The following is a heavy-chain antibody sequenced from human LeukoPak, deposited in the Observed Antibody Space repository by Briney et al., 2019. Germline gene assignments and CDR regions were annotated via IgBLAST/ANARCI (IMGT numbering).Heavy chain of an antibody. J-gene: IGHJ3*02. Sequence: SETLSLTCSVSGGSISSYYWSWIRQPAGKGLEWIGRVYSSESTNYNPSLKSRVTMSVHTSKTQFSLRLSSVTAADTAVYYCARGVIGVNDAFDIWGQGTMVTVSS. CDR2: VYSSEST. CDR1: GGSISSYY. CDR3: ARGVIGVNDAFDI. V-gene: IGHV4-4*07. D-gene: IGHD2-2*01.